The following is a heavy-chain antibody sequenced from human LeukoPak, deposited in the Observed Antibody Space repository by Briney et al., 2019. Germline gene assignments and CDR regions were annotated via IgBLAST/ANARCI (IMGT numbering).Heavy chain of an antibody. J-gene: IGHJ4*02. CDR3: ARARNVGAMNY. CDR2: INSDGSST. CDR1: GFTFGSYW. D-gene: IGHD1-26*01. V-gene: IGHV3-74*01. Sequence: GGSLRLSCAASGFTFGSYWMHWVRQAPGKGLVWVSRINSDGSSTSYADSVKGRFTISRDNAKNTLYLQMNSLRAEDTAVYYCARARNVGAMNYWGQGTLVTVSS.